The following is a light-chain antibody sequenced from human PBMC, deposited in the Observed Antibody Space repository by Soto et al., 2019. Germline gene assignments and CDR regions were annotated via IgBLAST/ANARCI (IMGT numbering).Light chain of an antibody. J-gene: IGKJ1*01. CDR3: QQRYSAPRT. CDR2: AAS. V-gene: IGKV1-39*01. Sequence: DIQMTQSPSSLSASVGDRVTITCRASQRISSYLNWYQQKPGKATKLLIYAASSLQSGVPSRFSSSGSGTDFTLTISSLQPEDFATYYCQQRYSAPRTFGQGTKVEIK. CDR1: QRISSY.